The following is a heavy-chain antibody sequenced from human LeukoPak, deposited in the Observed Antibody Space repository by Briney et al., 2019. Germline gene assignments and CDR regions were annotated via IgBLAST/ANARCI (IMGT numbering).Heavy chain of an antibody. CDR2: INWNGGST. D-gene: IGHD3-22*01. Sequence: PGGSLRLSCAASGFTVNSDYMTWVRQAPGKGLEWVSGINWNGGSTGYADSVKGRFTISRDNAKNSLYLQMNSLRAEDTALYYCARVEGGRITMIVVVDYYFDYWGQGTLVTVSS. J-gene: IGHJ4*02. CDR1: GFTVNSDY. V-gene: IGHV3-20*04. CDR3: ARVEGGRITMIVVVDYYFDY.